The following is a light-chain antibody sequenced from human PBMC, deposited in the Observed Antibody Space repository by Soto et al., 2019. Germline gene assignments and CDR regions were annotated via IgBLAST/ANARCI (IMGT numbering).Light chain of an antibody. CDR3: QQYGSSPIT. V-gene: IGKV3-20*01. J-gene: IGKJ5*01. CDR2: GAS. Sequence: EIVLTQSPGTLSLSPGERATLSCRASQSVSSSYLAWYQQKPGQAPRLLIYGASSRATVIPDRLSGSGSGTDFTLTISRLELEDFAVYYCQQYGSSPITFGQGTRVEIK. CDR1: QSVSSSY.